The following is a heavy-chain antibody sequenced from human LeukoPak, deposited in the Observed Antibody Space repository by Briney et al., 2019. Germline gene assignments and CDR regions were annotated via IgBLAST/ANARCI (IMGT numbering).Heavy chain of an antibody. Sequence: GGSLRLSCAASGFTFGNFAMAWVRQSPGKGLEWVSSISDNGVFIYYSDSVKGRFTISRDNSKNTLYLQMNSLRAEDTAVYYCAKGGGSYYEEGYYFDYWGQGTLVTVSS. CDR3: AKGGGSYYEEGYYFDY. CDR2: ISDNGVFI. CDR1: GFTFGNFA. J-gene: IGHJ4*02. D-gene: IGHD1-26*01. V-gene: IGHV3-23*01.